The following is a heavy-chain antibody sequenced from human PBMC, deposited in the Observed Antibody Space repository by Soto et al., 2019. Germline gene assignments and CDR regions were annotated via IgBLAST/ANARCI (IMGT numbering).Heavy chain of an antibody. D-gene: IGHD3-10*01. CDR2: INHSGST. J-gene: IGHJ5*02. CDR3: ARGGRLRGISMVRGVPRWFDP. V-gene: IGHV4-34*01. CDR1: GGSFSGYY. Sequence: SETLSLTCAVYGGSFSGYYWSWIRQPPGKGLEWMGEINHSGSTNYNPSLKSRVTISVDTSKNQFSLKLSSVTAADTAVYYCARGGRLRGISMVRGVPRWFDPWGQGTLVTVSS.